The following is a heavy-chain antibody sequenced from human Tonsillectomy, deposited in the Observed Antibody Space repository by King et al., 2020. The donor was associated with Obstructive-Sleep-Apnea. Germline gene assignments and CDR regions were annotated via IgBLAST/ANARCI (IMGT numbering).Heavy chain of an antibody. D-gene: IGHD1-7*01. CDR1: GGTFSSYA. CDR2: IIPIFGTA. CDR3: ARDRPITGTTRPLDY. V-gene: IGHV1-69*01. Sequence: MQLVQSGAEVKKPGSSVKVSCKASGGTFSSYAISCVRQAPGQGLEWMGGIIPIFGTANYAQKFQGRVTITADESPSTAYMELSSLRSEDTAVYYCARDRPITGTTRPLDYWGQGTLVTVSS. J-gene: IGHJ4*02.